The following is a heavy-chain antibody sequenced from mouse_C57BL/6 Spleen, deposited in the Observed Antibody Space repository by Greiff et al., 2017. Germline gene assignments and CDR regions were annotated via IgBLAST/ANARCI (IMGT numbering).Heavy chain of an antibody. CDR1: GYTFTSYG. CDR3: ARKPIQGGYYAMDY. J-gene: IGHJ4*01. D-gene: IGHD3-2*02. V-gene: IGHV1-81*01. CDR2: IYPRSGNT. Sequence: QVQLQQSGAELARPGASVKLSCKASGYTFTSYGISWVKQRTGQGLEWIGEIYPRSGNTYYNEKFKGKATLTADKSSSTAYMELRSLTSEDSAVYFWARKPIQGGYYAMDYWGQGTSVTVSS.